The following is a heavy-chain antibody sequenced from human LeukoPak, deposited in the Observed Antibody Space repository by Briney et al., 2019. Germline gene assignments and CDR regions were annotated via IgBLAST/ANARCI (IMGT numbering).Heavy chain of an antibody. D-gene: IGHD3-3*01. CDR3: ARVGSYDFWSGWYFDY. CDR1: GGTFSSYA. V-gene: IGHV1-69*13. Sequence: AASAKVSCKASGGTFSSYAISWVRQAPGQGLEWMGGIIPIFGTANYAQKFQGRVTITADESTSTAYMELSSLRSEDTAVYYCARVGSYDFWSGWYFDYWGQGTLVTVSS. CDR2: IIPIFGTA. J-gene: IGHJ4*02.